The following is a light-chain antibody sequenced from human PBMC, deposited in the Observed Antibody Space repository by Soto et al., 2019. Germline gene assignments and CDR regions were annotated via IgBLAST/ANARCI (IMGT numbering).Light chain of an antibody. CDR3: PHYNRYPIT. CDR1: QSLNNW. CDR2: KAS. J-gene: IGKJ4*01. Sequence: DIPMTQSPSTLSASVGDRVTFTCRASQSLNNWLAWYQQKPGKAPKLLIYKASTLESGVPSRFSGSGSGTEFTLTISSLPPDDIATHYCPHYNRYPITFGGGTKVEIK. V-gene: IGKV1-5*03.